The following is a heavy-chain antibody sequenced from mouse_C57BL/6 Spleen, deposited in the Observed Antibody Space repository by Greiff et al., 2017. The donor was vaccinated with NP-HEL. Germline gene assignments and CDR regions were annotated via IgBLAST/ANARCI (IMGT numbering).Heavy chain of an antibody. CDR1: GYSFTGYY. CDR2: INPSTGGT. Sequence: EVKLMESGPELVKPGASVKISCKASGYSFTGYYMNWVKQSPEKSLEWIGEINPSTGGTTYNQKFKAKATLTVDKSSSTAYMQLKSLTSEDSAVYYCARWLGDYWGQGTTLTVSS. D-gene: IGHD2-2*01. J-gene: IGHJ2*01. V-gene: IGHV1-42*01. CDR3: ARWLGDY.